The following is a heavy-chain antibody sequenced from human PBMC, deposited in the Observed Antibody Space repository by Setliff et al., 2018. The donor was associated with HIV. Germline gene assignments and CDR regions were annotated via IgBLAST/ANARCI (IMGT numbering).Heavy chain of an antibody. Sequence: SETLSLTCAVSGYSISSGYYWGWIRQPPGKGLEWIGHIYHSGNTYYSPSLKSRVTISVDTSKNQFSLKLSSVTAADTAVYYCARSGGSCYSPGCYYYAMDVWGQGTTVTVSS. CDR1: GYSISSGYY. CDR2: IYHSGNT. D-gene: IGHD2-15*01. J-gene: IGHJ6*02. V-gene: IGHV4-38-2*01. CDR3: ARSGGSCYSPGCYYYAMDV.